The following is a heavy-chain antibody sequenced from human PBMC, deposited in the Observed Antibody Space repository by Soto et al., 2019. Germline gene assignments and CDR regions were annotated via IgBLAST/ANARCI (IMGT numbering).Heavy chain of an antibody. Sequence: EVQLVESGGGLVQRGGSLRLSCAASGFTFSSYSMNWVRQSPGKGLEWVSFISSGSPAIYYADSVKGRFTISRDNAKRSLYLQMNSLRDEDTAVYYCARPREYDFFGFGGMDVWGQGTTVTVSS. CDR1: GFTFSSYS. V-gene: IGHV3-48*02. D-gene: IGHD3-3*01. J-gene: IGHJ6*02. CDR3: ARPREYDFFGFGGMDV. CDR2: ISSGSPAI.